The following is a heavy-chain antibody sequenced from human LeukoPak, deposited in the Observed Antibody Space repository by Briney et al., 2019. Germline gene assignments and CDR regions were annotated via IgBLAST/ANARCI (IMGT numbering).Heavy chain of an antibody. Sequence: GSLRLSCAASGFAFSDFAMHWVRQAPGKGLEYVSGISRNGGSTYYASSVKGRFTISRDNSKNTLYLQMNSLRAEDTAVYYCAKARNYYDSSALDYWGQGTLVTVSS. D-gene: IGHD3-22*01. CDR3: AKARNYYDSSALDY. CDR1: GFAFSDFA. CDR2: ISRNGGST. V-gene: IGHV3-64*01. J-gene: IGHJ4*02.